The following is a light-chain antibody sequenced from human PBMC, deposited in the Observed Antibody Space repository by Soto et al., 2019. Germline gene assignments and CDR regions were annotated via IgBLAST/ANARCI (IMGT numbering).Light chain of an antibody. CDR3: QQYTNTNNPWM. Sequence: DIQMTQSPSSLSASVGDTVTITCRAIQNISTWMAWYQQKPGKAPKLLVYDASTLQSGVASRFSGSGSGTEFTLIISGLQPDDSATYYCQQYTNTNNPWMLGQGTKVDIK. CDR1: QNISTW. V-gene: IGKV1-5*01. CDR2: DAS. J-gene: IGKJ1*01.